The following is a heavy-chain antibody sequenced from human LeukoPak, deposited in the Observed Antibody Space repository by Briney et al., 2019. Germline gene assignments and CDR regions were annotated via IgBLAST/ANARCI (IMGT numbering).Heavy chain of an antibody. J-gene: IGHJ4*02. CDR3: ARDHSSSAFDY. V-gene: IGHV3-74*01. CDR1: GFTFSSYW. Sequence: GGSLRLSCAVSGFTFSSYWMHWVRQAPGKGLVWVSHIKTDGSTTAYADSVKGRFTISRDNAKNSLYLQMNSLRAEDTAVYYCARDHSSSAFDYWGRGTLVTVSS. D-gene: IGHD6-6*01. CDR2: IKTDGSTT.